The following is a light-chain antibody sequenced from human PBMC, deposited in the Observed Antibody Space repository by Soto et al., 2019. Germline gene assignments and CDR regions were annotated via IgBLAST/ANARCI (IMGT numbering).Light chain of an antibody. CDR2: GAS. CDR3: QKYNSAPRT. J-gene: IGKJ1*01. Sequence: EIVLTQSPGTLSLSPGERATLSCRASQSISSTYLAWCQQKPGQAPRLLIYGASTRATGIPDRFSGTGSGTDFTLTISRLEPEDFATYYCQKYNSAPRTFGQGTKVDIK. CDR1: QSISSTY. V-gene: IGKV3-20*01.